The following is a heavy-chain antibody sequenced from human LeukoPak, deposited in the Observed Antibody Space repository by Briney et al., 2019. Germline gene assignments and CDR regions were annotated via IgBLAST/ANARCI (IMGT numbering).Heavy chain of an antibody. D-gene: IGHD5-12*01. CDR2: IYYSGST. V-gene: IGHV4-39*01. CDR3: ARTRSGYDYFDY. Sequence: SETLSLTCTVSGGSISSSSYYWGWIRQPPGKGLEWIGSIYYSGSTYYNPSLKSRVTISVDTSKNQFSLKLSSVTAAETAVYYCARTRSGYDYFDYWGQGTLVTVSS. CDR1: GGSISSSSYY. J-gene: IGHJ4*02.